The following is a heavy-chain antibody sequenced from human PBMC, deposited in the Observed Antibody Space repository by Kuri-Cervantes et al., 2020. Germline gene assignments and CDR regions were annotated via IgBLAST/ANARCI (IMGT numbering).Heavy chain of an antibody. CDR2: IYYSGST. V-gene: IGHV4-39*02. CDR1: GGSVSSGSYY. Sequence: SETLSLTCTVSGGSVSSGSYYWSWIRQPPGKGLEWIGSIYYSGSTYYNPSLKSRVTISVDTSKNQFSLKLSSVTAADTAVYYCARDTVEMAKNYYYYYGMDVWGQGTTVTVSS. D-gene: IGHD5-24*01. CDR3: ARDTVEMAKNYYYYYGMDV. J-gene: IGHJ6*02.